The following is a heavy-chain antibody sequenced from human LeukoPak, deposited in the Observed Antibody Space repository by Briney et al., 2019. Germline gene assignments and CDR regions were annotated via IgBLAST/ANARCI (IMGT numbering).Heavy chain of an antibody. D-gene: IGHD5-12*01. V-gene: IGHV3-30*02. CDR3: AEGGGYEAQYYYYYLDA. Sequence: PGGSLRLSCAASGFTFSSYGMHWVRQAPGKGLEWVAFIRYDGSNKYYADSVKGRFTISRDNSKNTLYLQMKSLRAEDTAVYYCAEGGGYEAQYYYYYLDAWGKGTTVTISS. CDR2: IRYDGSNK. J-gene: IGHJ6*03. CDR1: GFTFSSYG.